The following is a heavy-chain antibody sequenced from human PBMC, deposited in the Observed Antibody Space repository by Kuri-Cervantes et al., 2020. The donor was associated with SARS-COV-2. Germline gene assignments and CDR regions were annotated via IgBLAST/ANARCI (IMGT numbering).Heavy chain of an antibody. J-gene: IGHJ5*02. D-gene: IGHD2-15*01. CDR1: GGSISSYY. CDR3: ARLLGYCSGGSCYSWFDP. V-gene: IGHV4-59*08. CDR2: IYYSGST. Sequence: GSLRLSCTVSGGSISSYYWSWIRQPPGKGLEWIGYIYYSGSTNYNPSLKSRVTISVDTSKNQFSLKPSSVTAADTAVYYCARLLGYCSGGSCYSWFDPWGQGTLVTVSS.